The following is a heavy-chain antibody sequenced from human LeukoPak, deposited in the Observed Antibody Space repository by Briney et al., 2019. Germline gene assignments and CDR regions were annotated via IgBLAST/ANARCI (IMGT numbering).Heavy chain of an antibody. CDR1: GGSISSYY. V-gene: IGHV4-59*12. CDR3: ASLLNVAGYSGYDSDY. CDR2: IYYSGST. J-gene: IGHJ4*01. D-gene: IGHD5-12*01. Sequence: SETLSLTCTVSGGSISSYYWSWIRQPPGKGLEWIGYIYYSGSTNYNPSLKSRVTISVDTSKNQFSLKLSSVTAADTAVYYCASLLNVAGYSGYDSDYWGHGTLVTVSS.